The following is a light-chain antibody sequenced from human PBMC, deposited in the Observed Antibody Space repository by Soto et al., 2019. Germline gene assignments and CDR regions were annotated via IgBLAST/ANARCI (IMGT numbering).Light chain of an antibody. J-gene: IGLJ1*01. CDR3: GSYAGSYTLV. CDR2: DVG. CDR1: SSDVGGYNY. Sequence: QSVLTQPRSVSGSPGQSVTISCTGTSSDVGGYNYVSWYQQHPGKAPKLMIYDVGKRPSGVPDRFSGSKSDNTASLTISGLPAEDEDDYYCGSYAGSYTLVFGTGTKLTVL. V-gene: IGLV2-11*01.